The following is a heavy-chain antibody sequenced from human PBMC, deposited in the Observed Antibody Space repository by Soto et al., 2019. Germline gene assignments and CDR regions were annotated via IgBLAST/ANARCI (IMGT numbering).Heavy chain of an antibody. CDR2: ISAHNGNT. D-gene: IGHD2-8*01. CDR1: GYTFSSYG. Sequence: QVQLMQSGPEVKKPGASVKVSCKASGYTFSSYGISWVRQAPGQGLEWMGWISAHNGNTEDAQSLQGRVSMTADTSTRTAYMELRSLRSDDTAVYYCARYTMLTANWFDPWGQGALVTVSS. V-gene: IGHV1-18*01. J-gene: IGHJ5*02. CDR3: ARYTMLTANWFDP.